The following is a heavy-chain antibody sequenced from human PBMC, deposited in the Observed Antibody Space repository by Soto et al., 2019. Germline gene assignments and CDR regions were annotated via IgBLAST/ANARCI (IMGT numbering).Heavy chain of an antibody. CDR1: GFTFSSYW. V-gene: IGHV3-7*01. D-gene: IGHD2-21*02. CDR3: ARDVNGDHTAFFDY. CDR2: IKQDGSEK. Sequence: GESLKISCAASGFTFSSYWMSWVRQAPGKGLEWVANIKQDGSEKYYVDSVKGRFTISRDNAKNSLYLQMNSLRAEDTAVYYCARDVNGDHTAFFDYWGQGTLVTVSS. J-gene: IGHJ4*02.